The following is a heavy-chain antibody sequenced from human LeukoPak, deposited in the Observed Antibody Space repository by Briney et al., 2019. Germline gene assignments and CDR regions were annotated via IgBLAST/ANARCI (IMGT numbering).Heavy chain of an antibody. CDR2: ISGRDDST. CDR1: GFTFSSYA. J-gene: IGHJ4*02. D-gene: IGHD4-17*01. CDR3: AKEWGVDYGLRY. V-gene: IGHV3-23*01. Sequence: GGSLRLSCAASGFTFSSYAMSWVRQAPGKGLEWVSAISGRDDSTNYADSVKGRFTISRDNSKNTLYLQMNSLRADDTAVYYCAKEWGVDYGLRYWGQGTLVTVSS.